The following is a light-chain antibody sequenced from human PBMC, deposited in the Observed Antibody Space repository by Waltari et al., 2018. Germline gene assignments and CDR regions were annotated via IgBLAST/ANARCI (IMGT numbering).Light chain of an antibody. V-gene: IGKV1-27*01. CDR1: QGINKA. CDR2: STS. CDR3: QQDYATPLT. J-gene: IGKJ4*01. Sequence: DIQMTQSPSSLSASVGDRVIVTCRASQGINKALSWYQQKPGKAPTLLIYSTSTLQTGVSFRFSGSGSGTDFTLTISSLQPEDVATYYCQQDYATPLTFGGGTKVKIK.